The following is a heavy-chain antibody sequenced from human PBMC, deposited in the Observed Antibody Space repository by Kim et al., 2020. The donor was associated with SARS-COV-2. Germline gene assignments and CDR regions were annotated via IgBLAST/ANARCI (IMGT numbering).Heavy chain of an antibody. V-gene: IGHV5-51*01. Sequence: TRYSPSFQGQVTISADKSITTAYLQWSSLKASDTAIYYCSRQVGHYGYNYWGQGTLVTVSS. J-gene: IGHJ4*02. CDR3: SRQVGHYGYNY. D-gene: IGHD5-12*01. CDR2: T.